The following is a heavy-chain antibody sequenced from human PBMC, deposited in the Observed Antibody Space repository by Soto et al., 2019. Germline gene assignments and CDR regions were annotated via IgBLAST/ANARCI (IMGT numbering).Heavy chain of an antibody. CDR3: ARDGPHQYNWNTGYYYYMDV. CDR1: GFTFSSYG. J-gene: IGHJ6*03. D-gene: IGHD1-20*01. V-gene: IGHV3-33*01. CDR2: IWYDGSNK. Sequence: GGSLRLSCAASGFTFSSYGMHWVRQAPGKGLEWVAVIWYDGSNKYYADSVKGRFTISRDNSKNTLYLQMNSLRAEDTAVYYCARDGPHQYNWNTGYYYYMDVWGKGTTVTVSS.